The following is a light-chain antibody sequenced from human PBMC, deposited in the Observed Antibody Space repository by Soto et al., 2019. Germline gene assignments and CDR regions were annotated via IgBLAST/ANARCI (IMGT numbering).Light chain of an antibody. Sequence: EIVLTQSPLALSVSPGEPASICCRSSQSLTHSSGYNYLDWYLLKSGQPPQLVIYLGSNRGSGVPDRFSGSGSGTHFTLTISRVETEDAGVYFCMHPLQTLITFGQGTRLEIQ. V-gene: IGKV2-28*01. CDR2: LGS. J-gene: IGKJ5*01. CDR3: MHPLQTLIT. CDR1: QSLTHSSGYNY.